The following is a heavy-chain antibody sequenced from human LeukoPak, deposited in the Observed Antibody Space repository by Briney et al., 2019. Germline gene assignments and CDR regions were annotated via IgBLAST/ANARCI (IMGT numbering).Heavy chain of an antibody. D-gene: IGHD5-12*01. V-gene: IGHV3-21*01. CDR3: AREQYLRGYDFDS. CDR1: GFTFSSYS. Sequence: PGESLRLSCAASGFTFSSYSKNWVRQAPGKGLEWVSSISSSSSYIYYADSVKGRFTISRDNAKNSLYLQMNSLRAEDTAVYYCAREQYLRGYDFDSWGQGTLVTVSS. CDR2: ISSSSSYI. J-gene: IGHJ4*02.